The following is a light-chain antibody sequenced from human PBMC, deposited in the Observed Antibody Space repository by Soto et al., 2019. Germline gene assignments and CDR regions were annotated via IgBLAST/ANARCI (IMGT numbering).Light chain of an antibody. V-gene: IGLV1-44*01. J-gene: IGLJ2*01. CDR3: AAWDDSLNGVL. CDR1: SSNIGSNA. Sequence: QSVLTQPTSASGTPGQRVTISCSGSSSNIGSNAVDWYQHFPGTAPKVLIYRDSQRPSGVPDRFSGSKSGTSASLAISGLQSEDEADYYCAAWDDSLNGVLFGGGTKVTVL. CDR2: RDS.